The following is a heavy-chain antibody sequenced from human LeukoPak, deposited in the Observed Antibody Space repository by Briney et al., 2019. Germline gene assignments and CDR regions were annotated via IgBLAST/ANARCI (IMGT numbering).Heavy chain of an antibody. CDR2: ISAYNGNT. J-gene: IGHJ3*02. Sequence: ASVKVSCKASGYTFTSYDISWVRQAPGQGLERMGWISAYNGNTNYAQKLQGRVTMTTDTSTSTAYMELRSLRSDDTAVYYCAMGIVGAPPDIWGQGTMVTVSS. CDR3: AMGIVGAPPDI. D-gene: IGHD1-26*01. CDR1: GYTFTSYD. V-gene: IGHV1-18*01.